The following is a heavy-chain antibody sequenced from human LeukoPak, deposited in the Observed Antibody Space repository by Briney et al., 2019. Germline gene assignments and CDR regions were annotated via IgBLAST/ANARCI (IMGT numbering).Heavy chain of an antibody. CDR3: ARGMVVAATTNDAFDI. D-gene: IGHD2-15*01. V-gene: IGHV4-59*08. CDR2: ISNSGST. Sequence: SETLSLTCTVSGGSISSYYWSWMRQSPGKGLEWIAYISNSGSTNCNPSLKSRVTISIDTSKNQFSLKLSSVTAADTALYYCARGMVVAATTNDAFDIWGQGTMVTVSS. CDR1: GGSISSYY. J-gene: IGHJ3*02.